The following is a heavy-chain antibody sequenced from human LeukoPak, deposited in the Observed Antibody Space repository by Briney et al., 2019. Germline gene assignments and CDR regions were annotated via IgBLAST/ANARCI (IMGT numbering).Heavy chain of an antibody. J-gene: IGHJ5*02. V-gene: IGHV4-31*03. Sequence: SETLSFTCTVSGGSISSGGYYWSWIRQHPGKGLEWIGYIYYSGSTYYNPSLKSRVTISVDTSKNQFSLKLSSVTAADTAVYYCAREKYYYDSSGYYSGFDPWGQGTLVTVSS. CDR3: AREKYYYDSSGYYSGFDP. CDR2: IYYSGST. D-gene: IGHD3-22*01. CDR1: GGSISSGGYY.